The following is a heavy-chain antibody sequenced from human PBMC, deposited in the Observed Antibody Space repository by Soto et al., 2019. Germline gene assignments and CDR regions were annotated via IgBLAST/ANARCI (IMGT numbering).Heavy chain of an antibody. V-gene: IGHV1-69*06. CDR1: GGTFSSYA. Sequence: ASVKVSCKASGGTFSSYAISWVRQAPGQGLEWMGGIIPIFGTANYAQKFQGRVTITADKSTSTAYMELSSLRSEDTAVHYCARDYCSSTSCYTGYYYGMDVWGQGTTVTVSS. D-gene: IGHD2-2*02. CDR3: ARDYCSSTSCYTGYYYGMDV. J-gene: IGHJ6*02. CDR2: IIPIFGTA.